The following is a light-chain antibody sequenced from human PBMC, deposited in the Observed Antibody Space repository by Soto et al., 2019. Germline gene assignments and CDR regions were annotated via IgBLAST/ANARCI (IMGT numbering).Light chain of an antibody. J-gene: IGLJ2*01. CDR2: KVS. Sequence: QSALTQSASVPGSPGQSITISCTGTSSDIGGYNYVSWYQQHPDKAPKLMIFKVSNRPSGVSNRFSGSKSGNTASLTISGLLPEDEADYYCSSYTTSSTVAFGGGTKLTVL. CDR1: SSDIGGYNY. CDR3: SSYTTSSTVA. V-gene: IGLV2-14*01.